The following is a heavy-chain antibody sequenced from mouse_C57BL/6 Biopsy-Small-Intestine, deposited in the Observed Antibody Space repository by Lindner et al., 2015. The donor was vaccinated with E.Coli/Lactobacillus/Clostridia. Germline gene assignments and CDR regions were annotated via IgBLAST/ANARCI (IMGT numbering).Heavy chain of an antibody. V-gene: IGHV14-3*01. CDR1: GFNIKDDY. CDR2: IDPANVNT. CDR3: ARWSNWAMDY. J-gene: IGHJ4*01. Sequence: VQLQESGAELVRPGASVKLSCTTSGFNIKDDYMHWVKQRPEQGLEWIGRIDPANVNTKYAPKFQDKATITADTSSNTAYLQLSSLTFEDTAVYHCARWSNWAMDYWGQGTSVTVSS. D-gene: IGHD2-5*01.